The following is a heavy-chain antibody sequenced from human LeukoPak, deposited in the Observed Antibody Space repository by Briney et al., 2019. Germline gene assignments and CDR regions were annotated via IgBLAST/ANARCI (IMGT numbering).Heavy chain of an antibody. V-gene: IGHV1-18*01. CDR2: ISAYNGNT. CDR1: GYTFTSYG. CDR3: ARTITMIVVVIRPDAFDI. Sequence: ASVKVSCKASGYTFTSYGISRVRQAPGQGLEWMGWISAYNGNTNYAQKLQGRVTMTTDTSTSTAYMELRSLRSDDTAVYYCARTITMIVVVIRPDAFDIWGQGTMVTVSS. J-gene: IGHJ3*02. D-gene: IGHD3-22*01.